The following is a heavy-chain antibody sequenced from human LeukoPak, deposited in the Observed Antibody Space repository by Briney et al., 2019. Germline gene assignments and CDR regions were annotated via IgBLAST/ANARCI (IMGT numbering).Heavy chain of an antibody. J-gene: IGHJ3*02. CDR2: ISRSGGSI. D-gene: IGHD2-2*01. CDR3: ARSLKVSAALDVFDI. CDR1: EFTFSSHS. V-gene: IGHV3-21*01. Sequence: GGSLRLSCAASEFTFSSHSMNWVRQAPGKGLEWVSSISRSGGSIYYADSLKGRFTISKDNAKNSLYLQMNSLRAEDTAVYFCARSLKVSAALDVFDIWGQETMVTVSS.